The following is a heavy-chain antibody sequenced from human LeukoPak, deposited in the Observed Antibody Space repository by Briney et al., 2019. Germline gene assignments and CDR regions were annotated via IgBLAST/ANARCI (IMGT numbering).Heavy chain of an antibody. D-gene: IGHD6-13*01. CDR3: AKETGYSSSWLPNYYYYYGMDV. Sequence: AGGSLRLSCAASGFTFSSYAMHWVRQAPGKGLEWVAVISYDGSNKYYADSVKGRFTISRDNSKNTLYLQMNSLRAEDTAVYYCAKETGYSSSWLPNYYYYYGMDVWGQGTLVTVSS. CDR2: ISYDGSNK. CDR1: GFTFSSYA. V-gene: IGHV3-30-3*01. J-gene: IGHJ6*02.